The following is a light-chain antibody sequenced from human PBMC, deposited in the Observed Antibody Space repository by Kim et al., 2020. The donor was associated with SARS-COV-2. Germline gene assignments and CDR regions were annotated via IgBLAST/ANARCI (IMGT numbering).Light chain of an antibody. CDR1: SLRNYY. J-gene: IGLJ2*01. Sequence: SSELTQDPAVSVALGQTVRITCQGDSLRNYYASWYQQKPGQAPILVIYGRNNRPSGIPDRFSGSSSGNTASLTITGAQAEDEADYHCSSRDSSGNHVIFGGGTHLTVL. V-gene: IGLV3-19*01. CDR2: GRN. CDR3: SSRDSSGNHVI.